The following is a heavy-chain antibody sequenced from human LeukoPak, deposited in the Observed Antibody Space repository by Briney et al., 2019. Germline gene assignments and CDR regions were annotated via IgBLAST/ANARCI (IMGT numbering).Heavy chain of an antibody. CDR3: ARGTFCGGDCSLHYFDP. CDR2: ISSGCSPI. Sequence: GGSLRLSCAASGFTFSSYEMNWVRQAPGKGLEGVSYISSGCSPIYYADSVKGRFTISRDNAQNSLYLQMNSLRADDTAVYYCARGTFCGGDCSLHYFDPWGQGTLVTVSS. D-gene: IGHD2-21*02. CDR1: GFTFSSYE. J-gene: IGHJ5*02. V-gene: IGHV3-48*03.